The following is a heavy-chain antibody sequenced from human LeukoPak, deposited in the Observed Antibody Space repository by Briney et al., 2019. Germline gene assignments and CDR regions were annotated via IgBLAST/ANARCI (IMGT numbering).Heavy chain of an antibody. J-gene: IGHJ4*02. CDR2: IYYSGST. D-gene: IGHD5-18*01. V-gene: IGHV4-39*01. Sequence: SEILSLTCTVSGGSISSSSYYWGWIRQPPGKGLEWIGSIYYSGSTYYNPSLKSRVTISVDTSKNQFSLKLSSVTAADTAVYYCARTEVDTAMIDYWGQGTLVTVSS. CDR3: ARTEVDTAMIDY. CDR1: GGSISSSSYY.